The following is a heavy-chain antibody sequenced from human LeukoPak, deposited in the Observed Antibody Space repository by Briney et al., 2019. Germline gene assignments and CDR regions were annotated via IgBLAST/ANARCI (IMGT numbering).Heavy chain of an antibody. Sequence: GGSLRLSCAASGFSVNNKYMSWVRQAPGKGLEWVSIIYSGGSTYYADSVKGRFTISRDNSKNILYLQMNSLRAEDTALYYCARVGYTDSWYSSPPFDYWGQGTLVTVSS. D-gene: IGHD6-13*01. CDR3: ARVGYTDSWYSSPPFDY. CDR2: IYSGGST. V-gene: IGHV3-66*01. CDR1: GFSVNNKY. J-gene: IGHJ4*02.